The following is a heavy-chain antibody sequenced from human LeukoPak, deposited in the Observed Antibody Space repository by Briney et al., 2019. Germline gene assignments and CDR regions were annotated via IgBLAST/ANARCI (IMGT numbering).Heavy chain of an antibody. D-gene: IGHD6-13*01. CDR1: GGSISSSSYY. Sequence: SETLSLTCTVSGGSISSSSYYWGWIRQPSGKGLEWIGSIYYSGSTYYNPSLKSRVTISVDTSKNQFSLKLSSVTAADTAVYYCARHTSIKQQLVPWEDYWGQGTLVTVSS. J-gene: IGHJ4*02. CDR2: IYYSGST. CDR3: ARHTSIKQQLVPWEDY. V-gene: IGHV4-39*01.